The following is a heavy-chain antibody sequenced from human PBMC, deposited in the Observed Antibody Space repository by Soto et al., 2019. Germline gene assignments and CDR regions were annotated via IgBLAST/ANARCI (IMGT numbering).Heavy chain of an antibody. V-gene: IGHV3-23*01. Sequence: XESLRLSCAASGFTVSSYAMKLVLQAPGKGLEWVSAISGSGGSTYYADSVKGRFTISRDNSKNTLYLQMNSLRAEDTAVYYCAKGSQKELVDYWGQGTLVTVSS. CDR1: GFTVSSYA. D-gene: IGHD1-26*01. CDR3: AKGSQKELVDY. CDR2: ISGSGGST. J-gene: IGHJ4*02.